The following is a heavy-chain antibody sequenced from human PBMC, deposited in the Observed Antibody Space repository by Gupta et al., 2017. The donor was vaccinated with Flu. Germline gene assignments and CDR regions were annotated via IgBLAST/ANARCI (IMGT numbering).Heavy chain of an antibody. CDR2: IIPIFGTA. Sequence: QVQLVQSGAEVKKPGSSVKVSCKASGGTFSSYAISWVRQAPGQGLEWMGGIIPIFGTANYAQKFQGRVTITADKSTSTAYMELSSLRSEDTAVYYCARVARVAGTLYYYYGMDVWGQGTTVTVSS. V-gene: IGHV1-69*06. CDR1: GGTFSSYA. D-gene: IGHD6-19*01. J-gene: IGHJ6*02. CDR3: ARVARVAGTLYYYYGMDV.